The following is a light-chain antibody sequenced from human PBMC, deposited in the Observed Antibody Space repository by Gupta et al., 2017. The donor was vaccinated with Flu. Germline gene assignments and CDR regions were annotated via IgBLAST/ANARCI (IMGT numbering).Light chain of an antibody. CDR1: AVGSNY. Sequence: QTARTTGSGDAVGSNYAFWYQQNPGQAPVRLMYKDSGSLSGIPERFSGSVSGTTVTLTIIGVQAEDEADYYCHSADSSGTFVVFGGGTKLTVL. CDR2: KDS. J-gene: IGLJ2*01. CDR3: HSADSSGTFVV. V-gene: IGLV3-25*03.